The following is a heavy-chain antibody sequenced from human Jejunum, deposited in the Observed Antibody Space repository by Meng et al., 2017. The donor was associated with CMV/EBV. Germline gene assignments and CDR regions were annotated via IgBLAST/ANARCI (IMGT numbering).Heavy chain of an antibody. J-gene: IGHJ4*02. CDR2: IFHSGAT. V-gene: IGHV4-4*01. CDR1: GGSLIGTNW. Sequence: LALTFVVSGGSLIGTNWWNWVRQPPGGGLEWIGEIFHSGATNLNPSLKSRVTISIDNSKNQFSLKLTSVTAADTAVYFCGDPPAGYWGQGVLVTVSS. CDR3: GDPPAGY.